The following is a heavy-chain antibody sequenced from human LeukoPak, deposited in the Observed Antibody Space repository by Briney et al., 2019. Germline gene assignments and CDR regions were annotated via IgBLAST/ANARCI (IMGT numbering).Heavy chain of an antibody. Sequence: PGRSLRLSCAASGFTFSSYAMHWVRQAPGKGLEWVAVISYDGSNKYYADSVKGRFTISRDNSKNTLYLQMNSLRAEDTAVYYCARDLFVVERGVGGKPGAWGQGTLVTVSS. CDR2: ISYDGSNK. J-gene: IGHJ5*02. CDR3: ARDLFVVERGVGGKPGA. CDR1: GFTFSSYA. V-gene: IGHV3-30*01. D-gene: IGHD4-23*01.